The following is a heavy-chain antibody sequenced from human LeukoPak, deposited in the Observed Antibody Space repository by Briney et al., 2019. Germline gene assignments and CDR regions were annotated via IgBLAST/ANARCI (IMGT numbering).Heavy chain of an antibody. CDR2: IYYTGST. CDR1: GGSITSHY. V-gene: IGHV4-59*11. CDR3: ARRSGVLDSRDSRYFFDH. D-gene: IGHD3-22*01. Sequence: SETLSLTCVVSGGSITSHYWSWIRQPPGKGLEYIGYIYYTGSTDYNPSLKSRVTISLDTSKNQFSLSLSSVTAADTAVYYCARRSGVLDSRDSRYFFDHWGQGTLVTVSS. J-gene: IGHJ4*02.